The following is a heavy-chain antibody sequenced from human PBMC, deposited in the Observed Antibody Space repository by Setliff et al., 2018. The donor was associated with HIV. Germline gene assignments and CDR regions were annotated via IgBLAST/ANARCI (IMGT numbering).Heavy chain of an antibody. CDR2: IYHSGST. V-gene: IGHV4-38-2*01. J-gene: IGHJ4*02. Sequence: SETLSLTCAVSGYSISSGYYWGWIRQPPGKGLGWIGSIYHSGSTYYNPSLKSRVTISVDTSKNQFSLKLSSVTAADTAVYYCARAVSHVDYWGQGTLVTVSS. CDR1: GYSISSGYY. CDR3: ARAVSHVDY. D-gene: IGHD6-19*01.